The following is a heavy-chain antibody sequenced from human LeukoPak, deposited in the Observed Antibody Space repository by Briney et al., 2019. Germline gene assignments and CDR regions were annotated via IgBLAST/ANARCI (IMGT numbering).Heavy chain of an antibody. CDR3: ARGQLALADNWFDP. V-gene: IGHV4-39*07. CDR1: GGSISSSSYY. Sequence: PSETLSLTCTVSGGSISSSSYYWGWIRQPPGKGLEWIGSIYYSGSTDYNPSLKSRVTISVDTSKNQFSLKLSSVTAADTAVYYCARGQLALADNWFDPWGQGTLVTVSS. J-gene: IGHJ5*02. CDR2: IYYSGST. D-gene: IGHD1-1*01.